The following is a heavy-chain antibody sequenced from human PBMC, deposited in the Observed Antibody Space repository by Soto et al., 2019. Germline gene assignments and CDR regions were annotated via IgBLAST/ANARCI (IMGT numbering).Heavy chain of an antibody. CDR2: ISYDGSNK. CDR1: GFTFSSYA. CDR3: ARDGTMVYASGRMDV. Sequence: QVQLVESGGGVVQPGRSLRLSCAASGFTFSSYAMHWVRQAPGKGLEWVAVISYDGSNKYYADSVKGRFTISRDNSKNTLYLQMNGLRAEDTAVYYCARDGTMVYASGRMDVWGQGTTVTVSS. V-gene: IGHV3-30-3*01. J-gene: IGHJ6*02. D-gene: IGHD2-8*01.